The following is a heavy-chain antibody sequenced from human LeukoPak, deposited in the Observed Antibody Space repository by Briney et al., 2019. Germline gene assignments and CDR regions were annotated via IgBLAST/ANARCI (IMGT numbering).Heavy chain of an antibody. Sequence: SQTLSLTCAISRDSVSSNSAAWNWIRQSPSRGLEWLGRTYYRSKWYNDYAVSVKSRITINPDTSKNQFSLQLNSVTPEDTAVYYCASTTLLYSSSWVFDYWGQGTLVTVSS. D-gene: IGHD6-13*01. V-gene: IGHV6-1*01. CDR1: RDSVSSNSAA. CDR3: ASTTLLYSSSWVFDY. J-gene: IGHJ4*02. CDR2: TYYRSKWYN.